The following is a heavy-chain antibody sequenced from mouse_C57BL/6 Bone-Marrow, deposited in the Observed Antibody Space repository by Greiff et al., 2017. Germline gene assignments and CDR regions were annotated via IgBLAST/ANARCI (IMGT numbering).Heavy chain of an antibody. CDR3: ASDGYHIWYFDV. Sequence: QVQLKQPGAELVKPGASVKMSCKASGYTFTSSWITWVKQRPGQGLEWIGDIYPGSGSTNYNEKFKSKATLTVDTSSSTAYMQLSSLTSEDSAVYYCASDGYHIWYFDVWGTETTVTVSS. J-gene: IGHJ1*03. CDR2: IYPGSGST. CDR1: GYTFTSSW. D-gene: IGHD2-3*01. V-gene: IGHV1-55*01.